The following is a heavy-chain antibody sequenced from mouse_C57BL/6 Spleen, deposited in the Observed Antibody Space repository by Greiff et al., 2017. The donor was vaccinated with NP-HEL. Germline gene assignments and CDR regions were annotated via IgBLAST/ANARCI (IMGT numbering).Heavy chain of an antibody. CDR1: GYAFSSSW. V-gene: IGHV1-82*01. D-gene: IGHD2-5*01. Sequence: QVQLKQSGPELVKPGASVKISCKASGYAFSSSWMNWVKQRPGKGLEWIGRIYPGDGDTNYNGKFKGKATLTADKSSSTAYMQLSSLTSEDSAVYFCARRRYSNYGYYAMDYWGQGTSVTVSS. CDR3: ARRRYSNYGYYAMDY. J-gene: IGHJ4*01. CDR2: IYPGDGDT.